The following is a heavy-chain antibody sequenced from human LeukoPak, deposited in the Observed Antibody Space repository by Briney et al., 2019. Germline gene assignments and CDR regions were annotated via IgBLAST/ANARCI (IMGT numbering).Heavy chain of an antibody. D-gene: IGHD5-18*01. CDR1: GYSFTSYW. J-gene: IGHJ4*02. Sequence: GESLKISCEGAGYSFTSYWIGWVRQMPGKGLEWMGIIYPGDSDTRYGPSFQGQVTISADKSINTAYLQWSSLQASDTAMYYCARQGGLWLPFDYWGQGALVTVSS. CDR3: ARQGGLWLPFDY. V-gene: IGHV5-51*01. CDR2: IYPGDSDT.